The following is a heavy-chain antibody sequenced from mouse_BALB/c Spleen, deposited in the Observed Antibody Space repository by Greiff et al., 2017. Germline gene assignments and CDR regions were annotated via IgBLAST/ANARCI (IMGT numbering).Heavy chain of an antibody. J-gene: IGHJ2*01. CDR1: GFTFSSYG. D-gene: IGHD2-2*01. Sequence: DVKLVESGGGLVQPGGSLKLSCAASGFTFSSYGMSWVRQTPDKRLELVATINSNGGSTYYPDSVKGRFTISRDNAKNTLYLQMSSLKSEDTAMYYCAREALYGFFDYWGQGTTLTVSS. V-gene: IGHV5-6-3*01. CDR3: AREALYGFFDY. CDR2: INSNGGST.